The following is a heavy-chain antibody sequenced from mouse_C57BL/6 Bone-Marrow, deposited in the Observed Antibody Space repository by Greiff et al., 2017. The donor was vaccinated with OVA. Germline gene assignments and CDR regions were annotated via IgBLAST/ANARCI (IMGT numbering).Heavy chain of an antibody. CDR3: ARQSY. J-gene: IGHJ2*01. D-gene: IGHD6-2*01. V-gene: IGHV1-81*01. Sequence: QVQLQPSGAELARPGASVKLSCKASGYTFTSSGISWVKQRTGQGLEWIGEIYPRSGNTYYNEKFKGKATLTADKSSSTAYRELRSLTSEDSAVYFCARQSYWGQGTTLSVSA. CDR2: IYPRSGNT. CDR1: GYTFTSSG.